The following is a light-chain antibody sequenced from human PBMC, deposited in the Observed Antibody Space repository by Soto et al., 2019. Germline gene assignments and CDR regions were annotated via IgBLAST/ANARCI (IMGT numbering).Light chain of an antibody. CDR3: QQYNNWPPIT. J-gene: IGKJ5*01. CDR2: GAS. Sequence: EIVMTQSPATLSVSPGERATLSCRASQSVSSNLAWYQQKPGQAPRLLIYGASTRATGIPVRFSGSGSGTEFTLTIRRLQSEDFAVYYCQQYNNWPPITFGQGTRLEMK. CDR1: QSVSSN. V-gene: IGKV3-15*01.